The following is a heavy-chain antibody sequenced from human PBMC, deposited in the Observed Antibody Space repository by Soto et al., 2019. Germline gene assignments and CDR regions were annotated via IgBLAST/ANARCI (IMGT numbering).Heavy chain of an antibody. D-gene: IGHD3-16*01. V-gene: IGHV3-74*01. Sequence: EVQLVESGGGLVQPGGSLRLSCAASGFTFSSYWMHWVRQAPGKGLVWVSRINSDGSSTSYADSVKGRFTISRDNAKNTLYLQVNSLRAEDKAVYYCARAKKGEVLDYWGQGTLVTVSS. CDR1: GFTFSSYW. CDR2: INSDGSST. J-gene: IGHJ4*02. CDR3: ARAKKGEVLDY.